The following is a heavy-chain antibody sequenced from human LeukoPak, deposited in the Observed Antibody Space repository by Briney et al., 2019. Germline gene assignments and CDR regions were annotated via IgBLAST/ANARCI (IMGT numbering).Heavy chain of an antibody. V-gene: IGHV1-3*01. Sequence: ASVKVSCKASGYTFTNYHIHWVRQAPGQRLEWMGWINAGNGNTKYSQKFQGRVTITRDTSISTAYMELSRLRSDDTAVYYCARDQRDSGSYRGSAFDIWGQGTMVTVSS. J-gene: IGHJ3*02. D-gene: IGHD1-26*01. CDR3: ARDQRDSGSYRGSAFDI. CDR2: INAGNGNT. CDR1: GYTFTNYH.